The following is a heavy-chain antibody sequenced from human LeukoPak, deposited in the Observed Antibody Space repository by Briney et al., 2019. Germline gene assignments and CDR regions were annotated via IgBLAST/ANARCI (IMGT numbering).Heavy chain of an antibody. V-gene: IGHV1-46*01. CDR3: ARDLDPTEAADPNWFDP. J-gene: IGHJ5*02. CDR2: INPTDGIT. CDR1: GYTFTSYH. Sequence: ASLSVSCKASGYTFTSYHMHWVRQAPGQGLEWMGVINPTDGITSYAQKFQGRVTMTGDTSTTTVYMELSRLISDDTAVYYCARDLDPTEAADPNWFDPWGQGTLVTVSS. D-gene: IGHD6-13*01.